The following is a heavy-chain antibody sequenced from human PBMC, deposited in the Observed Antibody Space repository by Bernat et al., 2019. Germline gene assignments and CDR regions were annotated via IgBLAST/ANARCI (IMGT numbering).Heavy chain of an antibody. CDR2: ISGSGGST. D-gene: IGHD6-13*01. Sequence: EVQLLESGGGLVQPGGSLRPSCAASGFTFSSYAMSWVRQAPGKGLEWVSAISGSGGSTYYADSVKGRFTISRDNSKNTLYLQMNSLRAEDTAVYYCAKDLGYSTYFDYWGQGTLVTVSS. CDR3: AKDLGYSTYFDY. CDR1: GFTFSSYA. J-gene: IGHJ4*02. V-gene: IGHV3-23*01.